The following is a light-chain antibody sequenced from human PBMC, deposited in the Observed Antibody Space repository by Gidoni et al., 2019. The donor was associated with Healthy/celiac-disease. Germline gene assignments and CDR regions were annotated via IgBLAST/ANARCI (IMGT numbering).Light chain of an antibody. CDR1: SLRSYY. CDR2: GKN. V-gene: IGLV3-19*01. CDR3: NSRDSSGNVV. Sequence: SSELNQDPAVSVALGQPVRITCQGDSLRSYYASWYQQKPGQAPVLVIYGKNNRPSGIPDRFSGSSSGNTASLTITGAQAEDEADYYCNSRDSSGNVVFGGGTKLTVL. J-gene: IGLJ2*01.